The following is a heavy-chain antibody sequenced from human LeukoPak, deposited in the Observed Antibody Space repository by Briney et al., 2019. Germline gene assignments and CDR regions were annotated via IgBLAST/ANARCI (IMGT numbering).Heavy chain of an antibody. CDR1: GFTFSSYW. D-gene: IGHD3-10*01. CDR3: ARVRGYGSGSYPRPFDY. J-gene: IGHJ4*02. CDR2: IKQDGSEK. V-gene: IGHV3-7*01. Sequence: GGSLRLSCAASGFTFSSYWMSWVRQAPGKWLEWVANIKQDGSEKYYVDSVKGRFTISRDNAKNSLYLQMNSLRAEDTAVYYCARVRGYGSGSYPRPFDYWGQGTLVTVSS.